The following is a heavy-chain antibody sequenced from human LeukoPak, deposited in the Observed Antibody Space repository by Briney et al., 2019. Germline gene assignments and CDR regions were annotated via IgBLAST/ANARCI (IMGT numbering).Heavy chain of an antibody. CDR1: GFIFSNYA. CDR2: ISGSGGTT. J-gene: IGHJ4*02. Sequence: GGSLRLSCAASGFIFSNYAMAWARLTPGKGLEWVSAISGSGGTTYYTDSVKGRFTISRDSSTNTLYLQLSSLRAGDTAIYYCARGDSVFAYFFDYWGQGTLVTVSS. CDR3: ARGDSVFAYFFDY. V-gene: IGHV3-23*01. D-gene: IGHD3-10*01.